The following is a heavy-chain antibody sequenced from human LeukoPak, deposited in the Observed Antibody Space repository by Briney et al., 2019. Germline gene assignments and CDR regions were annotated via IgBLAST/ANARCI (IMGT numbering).Heavy chain of an antibody. D-gene: IGHD4-23*01. CDR2: INTDGSST. J-gene: IGHJ3*02. CDR1: GFTFSSYW. Sequence: PGGSLRLSCAASGFTFSSYWMHWVRQAPGKGLVWVSRINTDGSSTSYADSVKGRFTISRDNSKNTLYLQMNSLRAEDTAVYYCAKDRERWYPSDAFDIWGQGTMVSVSS. V-gene: IGHV3-74*01. CDR3: AKDRERWYPSDAFDI.